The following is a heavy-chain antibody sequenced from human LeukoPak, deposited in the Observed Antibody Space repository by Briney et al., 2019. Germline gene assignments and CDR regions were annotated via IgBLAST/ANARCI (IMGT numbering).Heavy chain of an antibody. CDR3: AKDYYDDSGSRYDF. Sequence: GGSLRLSCAASGFTVSSNYMSWVRQAPGKGLERVSAISDSGGTTWYADSLKGRFAISRDNSKNTLFLQMNSLRAEDTARYYCAKDYYDDSGSRYDFWGQGTLVTVSS. D-gene: IGHD3-22*01. CDR1: GFTVSSNY. V-gene: IGHV3-23*01. J-gene: IGHJ4*02. CDR2: ISDSGGTT.